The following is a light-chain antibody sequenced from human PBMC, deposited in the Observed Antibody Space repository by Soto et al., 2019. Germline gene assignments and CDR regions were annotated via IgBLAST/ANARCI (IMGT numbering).Light chain of an antibody. CDR1: QSISSW. CDR2: KAS. V-gene: IGKV1-5*03. CDR3: HQYKSYSRT. Sequence: DIQMTQSPSTLSASVGDRVTITCRASQSISSWLAWYQQKPGKAPKFHIYKASSLESGVPSRFSGNGSGTEFTLTISSLQPDDFATYYCHQYKSYSRTFGQGTKVEI. J-gene: IGKJ1*01.